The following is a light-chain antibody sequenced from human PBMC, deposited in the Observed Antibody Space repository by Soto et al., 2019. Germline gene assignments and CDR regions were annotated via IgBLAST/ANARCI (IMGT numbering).Light chain of an antibody. Sequence: EIVLTQSPATLSLSPGERATLSCRASQSVGTYLVWYQQKPGQAPRLLIYNASNRATGIPARFSGSGSGTDFTLTISSLEPEDFTVYYCQQRSNWPSITFGQGTRLEIK. CDR3: QQRSNWPSIT. CDR1: QSVGTY. CDR2: NAS. J-gene: IGKJ5*01. V-gene: IGKV3-11*01.